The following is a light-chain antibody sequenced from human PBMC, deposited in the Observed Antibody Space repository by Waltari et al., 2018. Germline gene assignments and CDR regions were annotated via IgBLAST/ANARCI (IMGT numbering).Light chain of an antibody. CDR3: QQYYISPHT. Sequence: EMVLTQSTDTLSWSPGEKATVSCRASQVFSNSNLAWYQQRPGKAPSLLISCASNRATGIPDRFSGSESGTDFTLTISSLEPEDFAVYYCQQYYISPHTFGQGTKVEIK. CDR2: CAS. V-gene: IGKV3-20*01. J-gene: IGKJ1*01. CDR1: QVFSNSN.